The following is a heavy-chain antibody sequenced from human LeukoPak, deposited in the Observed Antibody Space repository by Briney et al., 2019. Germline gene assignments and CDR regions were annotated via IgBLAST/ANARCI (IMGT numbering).Heavy chain of an antibody. J-gene: IGHJ6*03. CDR1: GYTFTSYG. D-gene: IGHD3-10*01. CDR3: WSSGILLSADYYYMDV. Sequence: ASVKVSCKASGYTFTSYGISWVRQAPGQGLEWMGWISAYNGNTNYAQKLQGRVTMTTDTSTSTAYMELRSLRSDDTAVYYCWSSGILLSADYYYMDVWGKGTTVTVSS. V-gene: IGHV1-18*01. CDR2: ISAYNGNT.